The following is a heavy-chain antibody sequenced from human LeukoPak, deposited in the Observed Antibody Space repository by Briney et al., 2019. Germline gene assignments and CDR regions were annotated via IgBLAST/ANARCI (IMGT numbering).Heavy chain of an antibody. Sequence: SETLSLTCTVSGGSISSSSYYWSWIRQPPGKGLEWIGYIYYSGSTNYNPSLKSRVTISVDTSKNQFSLKLGSVTAADTAVYYCASGGSGSYGGFDYWGQGTLVTASS. CDR2: IYYSGST. D-gene: IGHD1-26*01. CDR1: GGSISSSSYY. CDR3: ASGGSGSYGGFDY. V-gene: IGHV4-61*01. J-gene: IGHJ4*02.